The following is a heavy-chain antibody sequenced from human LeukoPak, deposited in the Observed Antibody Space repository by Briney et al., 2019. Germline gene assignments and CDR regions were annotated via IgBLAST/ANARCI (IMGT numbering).Heavy chain of an antibody. CDR3: ARGGITIFGVVSYMDV. V-gene: IGHV3-20*04. CDR1: GFTFSNYG. Sequence: GGTLSLSCAASGFTFSNYGMSWVRQAPGKGLEWVSGINWNGGSTGYADSVKGRFTISRDNAKNSLYLQMNSLRAEDTALYYCARGGITIFGVVSYMDVWGKGTTVTVSS. D-gene: IGHD3-3*01. CDR2: INWNGGST. J-gene: IGHJ6*03.